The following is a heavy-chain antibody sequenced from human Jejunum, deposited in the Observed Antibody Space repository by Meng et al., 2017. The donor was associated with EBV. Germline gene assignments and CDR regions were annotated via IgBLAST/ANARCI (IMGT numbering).Heavy chain of an antibody. J-gene: IGHJ4*02. Sequence: VAVGGGGGGLNPAGAAFRCFGAAVGFIFSGFWMYWVRQVTGKGLVLVARIIGTGDKATYADSVKGRFTISRDNAKNTLYLQMNSLRAEDTAVYYCAKDSRNYYMDYWGQGTLVTVSS. CDR1: GFIFSGFW. CDR3: AKDSRNYYMDY. CDR2: IIGTGDKA. V-gene: IGHV3-74*01. D-gene: IGHD2-2*01.